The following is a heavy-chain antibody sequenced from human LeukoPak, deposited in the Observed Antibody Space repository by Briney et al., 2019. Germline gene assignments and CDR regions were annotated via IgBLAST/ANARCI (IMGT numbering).Heavy chain of an antibody. J-gene: IGHJ4*02. V-gene: IGHV3-23*01. D-gene: IGHD3-16*02. CDR2: ISGSGGST. Sequence: GGSLRLSCAASGFTFSSYAMSWVRQAPGKGLEWVSAISGSGGSTYYADSVKGRFTISRDNSKNTLYLQMNSLRAEDTAVYYCAKDADYVWGSYRYFDYWGQGTLVTVSS. CDR1: GFTFSSYA. CDR3: AKDADYVWGSYRYFDY.